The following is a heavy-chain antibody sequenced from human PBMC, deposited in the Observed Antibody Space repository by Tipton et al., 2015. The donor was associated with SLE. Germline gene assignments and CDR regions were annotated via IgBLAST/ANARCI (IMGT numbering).Heavy chain of an antibody. D-gene: IGHD2-15*01. CDR3: ARQGYAMLGTKSFDF. V-gene: IGHV3-23*01. CDR1: GFTFSDHY. Sequence: SLRLSCATSGFTFSDHYMDWVRQAPGKGLEWVSLIIGRDTDTYYADSVKGRFTTTRDNSKNTLYLQVNSLRAEDTAVYYCARQGYAMLGTKSFDFWGQGVPVTVSS. CDR2: IIGRDTDT. J-gene: IGHJ4*02.